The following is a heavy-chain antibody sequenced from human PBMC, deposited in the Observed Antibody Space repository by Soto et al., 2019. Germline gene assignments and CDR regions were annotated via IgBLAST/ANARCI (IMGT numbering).Heavy chain of an antibody. D-gene: IGHD5-18*01. CDR2: INDVGYST. Sequence: GGALRPSCAASVFTFSSYAMNWVRQGPGKGLQWVSAINDVGYSTYYADSVKGRFTISRDNSKNTLYLQMSSLRAEDTAVYFCAKVTSRESGYSYGKSDYWGQGTPVTVSS. V-gene: IGHV3-23*01. CDR1: VFTFSSYA. CDR3: AKVTSRESGYSYGKSDY. J-gene: IGHJ4*02.